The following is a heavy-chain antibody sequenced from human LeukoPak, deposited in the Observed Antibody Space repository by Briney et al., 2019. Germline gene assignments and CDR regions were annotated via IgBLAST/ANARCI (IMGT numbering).Heavy chain of an antibody. V-gene: IGHV3-30*02. CDR3: VKDNPLVC. CDR2: IRYDGSNK. J-gene: IGHJ4*02. D-gene: IGHD6-6*01. Sequence: GGALRLSCAASGFTFSSYGMHWVRQAPGKGLERVAFIRYDGSNKYYADSVKGGLTISRDNSKNTLYLYINRAREENTRLCYSVKDNPLVCWGQGALVIVSS. CDR1: GFTFSSYG.